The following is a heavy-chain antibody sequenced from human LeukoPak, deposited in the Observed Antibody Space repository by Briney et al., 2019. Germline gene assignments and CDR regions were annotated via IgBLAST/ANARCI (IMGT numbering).Heavy chain of an antibody. J-gene: IGHJ4*02. CDR1: GFTFSTYS. Sequence: GGSLRLSCAASGFTFSTYSMHWVRQAPGKGLEWASIISHDGNDKNYADSVKGRFTISRDNSKNNTMYLQMNTLRADDTALYFCVRDRGVTASGRFEFWGQGTLVTVS. CDR3: VRDRGVTASGRFEF. CDR2: ISHDGNDK. D-gene: IGHD3-10*01. V-gene: IGHV3-30*04.